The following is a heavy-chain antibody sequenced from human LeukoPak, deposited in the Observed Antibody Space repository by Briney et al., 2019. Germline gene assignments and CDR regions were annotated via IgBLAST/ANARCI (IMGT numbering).Heavy chain of an antibody. CDR2: IYTSGST. V-gene: IGHV4-4*07. Sequence: SGTLSLTCAVSGGSISSYYWSWIRQPAGKGLEWIGRIYTSGSTNYNPSLKSRVTMSVDTSKNQFSLKLSSVTAADTAVYYCARVRGSSPAPWFDPWGQGTLVTVSS. D-gene: IGHD6-6*01. CDR1: GGSISSYY. J-gene: IGHJ5*02. CDR3: ARVRGSSPAPWFDP.